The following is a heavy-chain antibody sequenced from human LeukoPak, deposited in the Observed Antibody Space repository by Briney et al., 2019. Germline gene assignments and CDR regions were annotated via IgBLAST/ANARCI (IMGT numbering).Heavy chain of an antibody. V-gene: IGHV3-21*01. CDR3: ARGMNRPDY. CDR1: GFSPSSYS. Sequence: GGSLRLSCAAAGFSPSSYSMNCDSPAPGKGLEWVSSISSSSSYIYYADSVKGRFTISRDNAKNSLYLQMNSLRAEDTAVYYCARGMNRPDYWGQGTLVTVSS. J-gene: IGHJ4*02. CDR2: ISSSSSYI.